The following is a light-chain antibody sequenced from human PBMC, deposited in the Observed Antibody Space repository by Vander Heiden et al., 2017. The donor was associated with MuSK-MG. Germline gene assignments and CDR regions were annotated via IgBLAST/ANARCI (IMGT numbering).Light chain of an antibody. J-gene: IGLJ1*01. CDR1: SSDVGSYNL. V-gene: IGLV2-23*02. Sequence: QSALTQPASVSGSPGQSITLSCTGTSSDVGSYNLVSWYQQHPGKAPKLMIYEVSKRPSGVSNRFSGSKSGNTASLTISGLQAEDEADYYCCSYAGSSTYYVFGTGTKVTVL. CDR3: CSYAGSSTYYV. CDR2: EVS.